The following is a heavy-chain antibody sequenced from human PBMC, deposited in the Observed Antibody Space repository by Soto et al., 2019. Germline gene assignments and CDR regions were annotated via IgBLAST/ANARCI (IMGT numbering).Heavy chain of an antibody. Sequence: GGSLRLSCAASGFTFSDYYMSWIRQAPGKGLEWVSYISNSGSTIYYADSVKGRFTISRDNAKNSLYLQSNSLRAEDTAVYYCARQGWVVAAFFDYWGQGTLVTVSS. CDR3: ARQGWVVAAFFDY. V-gene: IGHV3-11*01. D-gene: IGHD2-15*01. J-gene: IGHJ4*02. CDR2: ISNSGSTI. CDR1: GFTFSDYY.